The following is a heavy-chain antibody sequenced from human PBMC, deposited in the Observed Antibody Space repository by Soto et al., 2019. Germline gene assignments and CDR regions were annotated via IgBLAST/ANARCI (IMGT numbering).Heavy chain of an antibody. D-gene: IGHD3-22*01. CDR1: GYTFTSYA. V-gene: IGHV1-3*05. CDR3: ARSYYDSSGYYDY. J-gene: IGHJ4*02. CDR2: INAGNGNT. Sequence: QVQLVQSGAEEKKPGASVKVSCKASGYTFTSYAMHWVRQAPGQRLEWMGWINAGNGNTKYSQKFQGRVTITRDTSASTAYMELSSLRSEETAVYYCARSYYDSSGYYDYWGQGTLVTVSS.